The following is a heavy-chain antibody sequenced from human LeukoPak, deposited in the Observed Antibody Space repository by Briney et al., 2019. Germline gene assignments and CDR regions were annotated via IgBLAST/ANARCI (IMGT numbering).Heavy chain of an antibody. Sequence: AASVKVSCKASGYTFTGYYMHWVRQALGQGLEWMGWINPNSGGTNYAQKFQGWVTMTRDTSISTAYMELSRLRSDDTAVYYCARGRGGTMVRGEYGMDVWGKGTTVTVSS. V-gene: IGHV1-2*04. CDR2: INPNSGGT. J-gene: IGHJ6*04. CDR1: GYTFTGYY. CDR3: ARGRGGTMVRGEYGMDV. D-gene: IGHD3-10*01.